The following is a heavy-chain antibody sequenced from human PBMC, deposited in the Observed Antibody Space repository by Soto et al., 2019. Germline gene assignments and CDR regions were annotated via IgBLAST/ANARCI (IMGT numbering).Heavy chain of an antibody. J-gene: IGHJ2*01. D-gene: IGHD4-17*01. CDR1: GFTFGAFA. CDR3: AKTHRATTVVTLYWYFDL. Sequence: GGSLRLSCAASGFTFGAFAMAWVRQRPGNGLEWVSSLSGGGGSTYYNNSVRGRFTLSRDNSNSTLFLQMNNLRAEDTAVYFCAKTHRATTVVTLYWYFDLWGRGTLVTVSS. CDR2: LSGGGGST. V-gene: IGHV3-23*01.